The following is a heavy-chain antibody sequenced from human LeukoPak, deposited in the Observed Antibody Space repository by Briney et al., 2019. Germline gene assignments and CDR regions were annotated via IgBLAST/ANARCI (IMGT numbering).Heavy chain of an antibody. CDR3: AREGEGYCSSTSCWVPSHYYYMDV. CDR2: IYTSGST. V-gene: IGHV4-61*02. CDR1: GGSISSGSYY. J-gene: IGHJ6*03. D-gene: IGHD2-2*01. Sequence: SQTLSLTCTVSGGSISSGSYYWSWIRQPAGKGLEWIGRIYTSGSTNYNPSLKSRVTISVDTSKNQFSLKLSSVTAADTAVHYCAREGEGYCSSTSCWVPSHYYYMDVWGKGTTVTVSS.